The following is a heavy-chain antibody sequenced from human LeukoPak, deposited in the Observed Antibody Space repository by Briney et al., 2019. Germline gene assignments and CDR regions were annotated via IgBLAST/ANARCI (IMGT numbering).Heavy chain of an antibody. D-gene: IGHD3-22*01. CDR1: GHTFTNYH. J-gene: IGHJ4*02. V-gene: IGHV1-46*01. Sequence: ASVKVSCKASGHTFTNYHMHWVRRAPGQGLEWMGIINPSGGSTSYAQKFQGRVTMTRDMSTSTVYMELSSLRSEDTAVYYCARVTGGSSGYYFNYWGQGTLVTVSS. CDR3: ARVTGGSSGYYFNY. CDR2: INPSGGST.